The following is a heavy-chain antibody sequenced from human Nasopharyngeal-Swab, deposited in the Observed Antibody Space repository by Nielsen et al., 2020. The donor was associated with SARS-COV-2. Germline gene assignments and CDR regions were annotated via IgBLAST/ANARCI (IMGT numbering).Heavy chain of an antibody. CDR3: AREGCSSTSCPYYYYYGMDV. Sequence: GESLKISCAASGFTFSSYSMNWVRQAPGKGLEWVSSISSSSSSIYYADSVKGRFTISRDNAKNSLYLQINSLRAEDTAVYYCAREGCSSTSCPYYYYYGMDVWGQGTTVTVSS. CDR1: GFTFSSYS. V-gene: IGHV3-21*01. CDR2: ISSSSSSI. J-gene: IGHJ6*02. D-gene: IGHD2-2*01.